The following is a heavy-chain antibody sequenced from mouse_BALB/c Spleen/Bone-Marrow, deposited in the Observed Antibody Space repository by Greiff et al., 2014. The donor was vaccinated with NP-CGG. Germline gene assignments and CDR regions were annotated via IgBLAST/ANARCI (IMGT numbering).Heavy chain of an antibody. D-gene: IGHD2-4*01. V-gene: IGHV1-4*01. CDR2: INPSSDYT. CDR1: GYTFTTYT. Sequence: VKLMESGAELARPGASVKMSCRAPGYTFTTYTVHWVKQRPGQGLEWIGYINPSSDYTNYNQKFKDKATLTADKSSSTAYMQLSSLTSEDSAVYYCARRGVYDYPWFVYWGQGTLVTVSA. CDR3: ARRGVYDYPWFVY. J-gene: IGHJ3*01.